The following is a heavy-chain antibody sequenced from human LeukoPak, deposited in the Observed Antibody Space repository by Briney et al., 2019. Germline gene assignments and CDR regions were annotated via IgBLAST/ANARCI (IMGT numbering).Heavy chain of an antibody. V-gene: IGHV3-23*01. CDR2: ISGSGGTT. J-gene: IGHJ4*02. Sequence: GGSLRLSCAASGFTLSSYAMSWVRQASGKGLEWVSVISGSGGTTYYADSVKGRFTISRDNAKNTLYMQMNSLRAEDTAVYYCAKDWPHSVWGQGTLVTVSS. CDR3: AKDWPHSV. CDR1: GFTLSSYA.